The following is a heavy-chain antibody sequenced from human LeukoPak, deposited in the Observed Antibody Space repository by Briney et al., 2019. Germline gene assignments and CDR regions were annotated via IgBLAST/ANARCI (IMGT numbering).Heavy chain of an antibody. V-gene: IGHV3-23*01. J-gene: IGHJ4*02. D-gene: IGHD3-10*01. CDR3: AKDQEKDHYYGSGSGY. CDR2: ISGSGGST. Sequence: GGSLRLSCAASGFTFSTYAMSRVRQAPGKGLEWVSAISGSGGSTYYADSVKGRFTISRDNSKNTLYLQMNSLRAEDTAVYYRAKDQEKDHYYGSGSGYWGQGTLVTVSS. CDR1: GFTFSTYA.